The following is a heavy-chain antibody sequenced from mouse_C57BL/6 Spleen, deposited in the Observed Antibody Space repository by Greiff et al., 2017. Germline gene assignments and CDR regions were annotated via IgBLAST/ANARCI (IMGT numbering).Heavy chain of an antibody. V-gene: IGHV1-26*01. D-gene: IGHD2-1*01. CDR1: GYTFTDYY. CDR3: ARDGNY. CDR2: INPNNGGT. Sequence: VQLQQSGPELVKPGASVKISCKASGYTFTDYYMNWVKQSHGKSLEWIGDINPNNGGTSYNQKFKGKATLTVDKSSSTAYMELRSLTSEDSAVYYCARDGNYLGQGTSVTVSS. J-gene: IGHJ4*01.